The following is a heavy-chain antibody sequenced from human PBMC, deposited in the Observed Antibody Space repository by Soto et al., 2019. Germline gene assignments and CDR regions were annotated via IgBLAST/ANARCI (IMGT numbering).Heavy chain of an antibody. CDR2: IKSKTDGGTT. CDR3: TTEDLWFGPFDY. J-gene: IGHJ4*02. V-gene: IGHV3-15*07. CDR1: GFTFSNAW. D-gene: IGHD3-10*01. Sequence: GGSLRLSCAASGFTFSNAWMNWVRQAPGKGLEWVGRIKSKTDGGTTDYAAPVKGRFTISRDDSKNTLYLQMTSLKTEDTAVYYCTTEDLWFGPFDYWGQGTLVTVSS.